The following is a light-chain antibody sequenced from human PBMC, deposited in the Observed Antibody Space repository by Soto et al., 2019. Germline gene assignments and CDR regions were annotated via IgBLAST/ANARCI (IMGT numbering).Light chain of an antibody. CDR3: QQYNTRYT. J-gene: IGKJ2*01. CDR2: KAS. V-gene: IGKV1-5*03. Sequence: DIQMTQSPSTLSASVGDRVTFTCRASQFINNWLAWYQQKPGQAPRLLIYKASTLESGVPPRFNGSGSGTEFSLTISSLQPDDSATYYCQQYNTRYTFGQGTKLE. CDR1: QFINNW.